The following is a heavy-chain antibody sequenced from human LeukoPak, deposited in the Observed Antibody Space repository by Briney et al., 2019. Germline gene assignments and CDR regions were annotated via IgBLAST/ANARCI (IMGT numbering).Heavy chain of an antibody. CDR1: GYTFTSYG. V-gene: IGHV1-18*01. J-gene: IGHJ4*02. CDR2: ISGYNGKT. D-gene: IGHD3-22*01. CDR3: ARDHTYDSTGIDY. Sequence: ASVKVSCKASGYTFTSYGITWVRQAPGQGLEWMGWISGYNGKTKYAQKLQDRVTMTTDTSTTTAYMELSSLRSEDTAVYYCARDHTYDSTGIDYWGQGTLVTVSS.